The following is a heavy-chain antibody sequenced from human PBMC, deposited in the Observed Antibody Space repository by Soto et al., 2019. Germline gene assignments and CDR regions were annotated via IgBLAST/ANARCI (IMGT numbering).Heavy chain of an antibody. Sequence: GESLKISCKASGYRFSTYWIGWVRQRPGKGPEWMAIIYPGDSDTRYSPSFHGQVTISADKSISTAYLQWSSLKASDTAMYFCARLPGVRGVFDGFNVWGQGTMVTVSS. CDR2: IYPGDSDT. J-gene: IGHJ3*01. D-gene: IGHD3-10*01. V-gene: IGHV5-51*01. CDR1: GYRFSTYW. CDR3: ARLPGVRGVFDGFNV.